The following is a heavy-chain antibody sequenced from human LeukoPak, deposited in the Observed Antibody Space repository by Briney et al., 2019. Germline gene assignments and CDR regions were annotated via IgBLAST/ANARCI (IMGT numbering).Heavy chain of an antibody. V-gene: IGHV1-69*13. Sequence: SVKVSCKASGGTFSSYAISWVRQAHGQGLEWMGGITPIFGTANYAQKFQGRVTITADESTSTAYMELSSLRSEDTAVYYCARSKLYGDYCLDYWGQGTLVTVSS. CDR1: GGTFSSYA. D-gene: IGHD4-17*01. CDR2: ITPIFGTA. J-gene: IGHJ4*02. CDR3: ARSKLYGDYCLDY.